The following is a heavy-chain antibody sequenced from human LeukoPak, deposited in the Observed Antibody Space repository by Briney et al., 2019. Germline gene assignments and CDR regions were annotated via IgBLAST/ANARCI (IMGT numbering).Heavy chain of an antibody. J-gene: IGHJ4*02. CDR2: VSSNEGT. V-gene: IGHV4-59*01. CDR3: ARDSRHGESCLDY. Sequence: SETLSLTCTVSGGSISTYYWGWIRQPPGEGLEWIGYVSSNEGTNYNPSLKSRVTILVDTSKNQFSLKLSSVTAADTAVYYCARDSRHGESCLDYWGQGTLVTVSS. CDR1: GGSISTYY. D-gene: IGHD3-10*01.